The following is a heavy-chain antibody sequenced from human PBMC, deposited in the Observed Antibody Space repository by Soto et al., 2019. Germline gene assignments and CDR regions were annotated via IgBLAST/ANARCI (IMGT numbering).Heavy chain of an antibody. CDR1: GGSFSGYY. Sequence: QVQLQQWGAGLLKPSETLSLTCAVYGGSFSGYYWSWIRQPPGKGLEWIGEINHSGSTNYNPSLKSRVTISVDTSKNQFSLKLSSVTAADTAVYYCARGQIPDFWSGYRYYYYYMDVWGKGTTVTVSS. CDR3: ARGQIPDFWSGYRYYYYYMDV. J-gene: IGHJ6*03. D-gene: IGHD3-3*01. V-gene: IGHV4-34*01. CDR2: INHSGST.